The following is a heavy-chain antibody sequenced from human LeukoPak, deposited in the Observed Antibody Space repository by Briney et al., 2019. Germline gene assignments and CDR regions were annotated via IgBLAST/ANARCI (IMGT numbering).Heavy chain of an antibody. CDR1: GFTFSSYS. D-gene: IGHD6-6*01. Sequence: GGSLRLSCAASGFTFSSYSMNWVRQAPGKGLEWVSVIYSGGSTYYADSVKGRFTISRDNSKNTLYLQMNSLRAEDTAVYYCARTSSSGYIEIYFDYWGQGTLVTVSS. J-gene: IGHJ4*02. V-gene: IGHV3-53*01. CDR3: ARTSSSGYIEIYFDY. CDR2: IYSGGST.